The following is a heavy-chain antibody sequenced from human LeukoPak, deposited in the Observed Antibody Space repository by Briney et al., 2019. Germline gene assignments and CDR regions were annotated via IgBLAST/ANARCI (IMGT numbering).Heavy chain of an antibody. J-gene: IGHJ4*02. Sequence: PSETLSLTCTVSGGSISSYYWSWVRQAAGKGVEWIGRIYTSGSTNYNPALTSRVTMSVETSKKKCSLKLSSVTAADTAVYYCARGDYYDSSGYYYLDYWGQGTLVTVSS. CDR3: ARGDYYDSSGYYYLDY. CDR1: GGSISSYY. D-gene: IGHD3-22*01. CDR2: IYTSGST. V-gene: IGHV4-4*07.